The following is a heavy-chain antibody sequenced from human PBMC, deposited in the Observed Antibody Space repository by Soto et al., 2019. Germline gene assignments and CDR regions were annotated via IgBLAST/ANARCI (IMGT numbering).Heavy chain of an antibody. CDR3: ARQVVVTTVTTSIGGLYYGMDV. J-gene: IGHJ6*02. D-gene: IGHD4-4*01. CDR1: GFTFSDYY. Sequence: GGSLRLSCAASGFTFSDYYMSWIRQAPGKGLEWVSYISSSSSYTNYADSVKGRFTISRDNAKNSLYLQMNSLRAEDTAVYYCARQVVVTTVTTSIGGLYYGMDVWGQGTTVTVSS. CDR2: ISSSSSYT. V-gene: IGHV3-11*06.